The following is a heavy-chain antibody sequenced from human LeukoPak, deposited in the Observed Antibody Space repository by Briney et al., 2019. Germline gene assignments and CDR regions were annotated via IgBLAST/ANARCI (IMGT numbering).Heavy chain of an antibody. CDR1: GGSISSGSYY. V-gene: IGHV4-61*02. CDR3: ARIGRTTDY. CDR2: IYTSGST. J-gene: IGHJ4*02. Sequence: TSETLSLTCTASGGSISSGSYYWSWIRQPAGKGLEWIGRIYTSGSTNYNPSLKSRVTISVDTSKNQFSLKLSSVTAADTAVYYCARIGRTTDYWGQGTLVTVSS. D-gene: IGHD1-1*01.